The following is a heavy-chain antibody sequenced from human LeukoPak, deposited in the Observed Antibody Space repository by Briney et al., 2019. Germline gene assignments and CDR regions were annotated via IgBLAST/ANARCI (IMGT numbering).Heavy chain of an antibody. Sequence: SETLSLTCTVSGGSISSYYWSWIRQPPGKGLEWIGYIYYSGSTNYNPSLKSRVTISVDTSKSQFSLKLSSVTAADTAVYYCARSGAVAGTWFDPWGQGTLVTVSS. J-gene: IGHJ5*02. CDR1: GGSISSYY. CDR3: ARSGAVAGTWFDP. D-gene: IGHD6-19*01. CDR2: IYYSGST. V-gene: IGHV4-59*01.